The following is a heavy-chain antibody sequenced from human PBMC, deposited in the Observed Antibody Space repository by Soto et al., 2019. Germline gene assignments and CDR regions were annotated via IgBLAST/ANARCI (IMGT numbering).Heavy chain of an antibody. V-gene: IGHV1-69*01. CDR2: IIPIFAIA. CDR1: GGTFSRNT. D-gene: IGHD3-22*01. J-gene: IGHJ4*02. CDR3: ARQFDSDGSGYFYAY. Sequence: QVQLVQSGAEVKKPGSSVKVSCKASGGTFSRNTFSWVRQAPGQGLEWMGGIIPIFAIANYAQKFQGRLSITADESTSTIYMDLSSLRSEDTAVYYCARQFDSDGSGYFYAYWGQGTLVTVSS.